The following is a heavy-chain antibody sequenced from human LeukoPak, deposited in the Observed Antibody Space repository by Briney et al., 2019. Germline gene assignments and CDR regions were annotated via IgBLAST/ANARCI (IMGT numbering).Heavy chain of an antibody. CDR3: AREPKWLSTRYFDL. Sequence: GSLRLSCAASAYTFSSYAMSWVRQPPGKGLEWTGEINHSGSTNYNPSLKSRVTISVDTSKNQFSLKLSSVTAADTAVYYCAREPKWLSTRYFDLWGRGTLVTVSS. CDR1: AYTFSSYA. CDR2: INHSGST. V-gene: IGHV4-34*01. D-gene: IGHD3-22*01. J-gene: IGHJ2*01.